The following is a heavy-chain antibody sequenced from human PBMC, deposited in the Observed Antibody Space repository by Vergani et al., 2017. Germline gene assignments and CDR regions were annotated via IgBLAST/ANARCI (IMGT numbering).Heavy chain of an antibody. CDR2: TWYDGNNK. CDR3: AKVATGTTRYYYYYYMDV. V-gene: IGHV3-33*06. J-gene: IGHJ6*03. Sequence: QVQLVESGGGVVQPGRSLRLSCAASGFTFNQYGMHWVRQAPGKGLEWVAVTWYDGNNKQYADSVKGRFTISRDNSKSTMYLQMNSLRDEDTGVYYCAKVATGTTRYYYYYYMDVWGKGTTVTVSS. D-gene: IGHD1-1*01. CDR1: GFTFNQYG.